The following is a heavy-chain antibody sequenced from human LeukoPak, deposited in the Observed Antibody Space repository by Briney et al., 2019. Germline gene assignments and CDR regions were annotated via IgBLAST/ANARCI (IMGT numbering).Heavy chain of an antibody. CDR2: ISSSSSYI. CDR3: ARPAYCGGDCYQTDYYFDY. D-gene: IGHD2-21*02. CDR1: GFTFSSYS. Sequence: GGSLRLSCAASGFTFSSYSMNWVRQAPGKGLEWVSSISSSSSYIYYADSVKGRFTISRDNAKNSLYLQMNSLRAEDTAVYYCARPAYCGGDCYQTDYYFDYWGQGTLVTVSP. J-gene: IGHJ4*02. V-gene: IGHV3-21*01.